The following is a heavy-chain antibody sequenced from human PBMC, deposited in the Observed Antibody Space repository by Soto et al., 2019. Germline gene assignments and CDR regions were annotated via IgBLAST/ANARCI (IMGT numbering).Heavy chain of an antibody. CDR3: ARDSLQGVLIQLWLGANYYYYGMDV. CDR2: IKQDGSEK. D-gene: IGHD5-18*01. Sequence: GGSLRLSCAASGFTFSSYWMSWVRQAPGKGLEWVANIKQDGSEKYYVDSVKGRFTISRDNAKNSLYLQMNSLRAEDTAVYYCARDSLQGVLIQLWLGANYYYYGMDVWGQGTTVTVSS. V-gene: IGHV3-7*05. CDR1: GFTFSSYW. J-gene: IGHJ6*02.